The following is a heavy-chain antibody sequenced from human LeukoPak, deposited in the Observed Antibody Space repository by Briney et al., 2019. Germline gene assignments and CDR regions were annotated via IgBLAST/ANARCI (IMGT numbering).Heavy chain of an antibody. CDR3: AKAHLPYYYDSSDLLLALDY. CDR1: GFTFSSYA. Sequence: GGSLRLSCAASGFTFSSYAMSWVRQAPGKGLEWVSAISGSGGSTYYADSVKGRFTISRDNSKNTLYLKMNSLRAEDTAVYYCAKAHLPYYYDSSDLLLALDYWGQGTLVTVSS. J-gene: IGHJ4*02. CDR2: ISGSGGST. D-gene: IGHD3-22*01. V-gene: IGHV3-23*01.